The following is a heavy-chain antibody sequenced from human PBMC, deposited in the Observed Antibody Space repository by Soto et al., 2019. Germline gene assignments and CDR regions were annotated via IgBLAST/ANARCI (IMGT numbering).Heavy chain of an antibody. D-gene: IGHD3-10*01. Sequence: EVQLVESGGGLVQPGGSLRLSCAASGFTFSGQWMYWVRQAPGKGLVWVSRIDGNGRTTDYADSVKGRFTISRDNAKNTLFLQMNSLRGEDTAVYYCAAAMVRGSPKRDFEIWGQGTTVIVS. V-gene: IGHV3-74*01. CDR1: GFTFSGQW. CDR3: AAAMVRGSPKRDFEI. J-gene: IGHJ3*02. CDR2: IDGNGRTT.